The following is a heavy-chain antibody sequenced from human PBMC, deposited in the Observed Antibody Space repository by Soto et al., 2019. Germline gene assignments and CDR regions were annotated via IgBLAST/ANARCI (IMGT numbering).Heavy chain of an antibody. V-gene: IGHV1-18*01. CDR1: TYSFTSYG. J-gene: IGHJ4*02. CDR2: ISAYNGNT. CDR3: ARQRDYTISWGFDY. D-gene: IGHD6-13*01. Sequence: QVQLVQSGAEVKKPGASVKVSCKASTYSFTSYGISWVRQAPGQGLEWMGWISAYNGNTNYPQKLQGRVTMTTDTPTSTAYMELRSLRSDDTAVYYCARQRDYTISWGFDYWGQGNMVTVSS.